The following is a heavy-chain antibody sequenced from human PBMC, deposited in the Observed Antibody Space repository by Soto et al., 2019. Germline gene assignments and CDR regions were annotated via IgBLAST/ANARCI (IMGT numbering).Heavy chain of an antibody. J-gene: IGHJ4*02. CDR2: IYSSGTT. Sequence: PSETLSLTCTVSGGSISSGDYYWSWIRQPPGKGLEWIGYIYSSGTTYYNPSLKSRVTISVDTSKNQFSLKLTSVTAADTAVYYCATTSGYNSGWYRFDYWGQGTLVTVSS. D-gene: IGHD6-19*01. V-gene: IGHV4-30-4*01. CDR1: GGSISSGDYY. CDR3: ATTSGYNSGWYRFDY.